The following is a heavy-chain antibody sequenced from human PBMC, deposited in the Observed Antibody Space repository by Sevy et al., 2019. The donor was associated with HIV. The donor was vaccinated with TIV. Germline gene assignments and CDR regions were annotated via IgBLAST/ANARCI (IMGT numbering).Heavy chain of an antibody. CDR3: ATAIWCSGDNCYHWFFDL. CDR2: IKTKTDGETT. V-gene: IGHV3-15*01. J-gene: IGHJ2*01. Sequence: GGSLRLSCAASGFTFSNAWMSWVRQAPGKGLEWVGRIKTKTDGETTDYAAPVKGRFTISRDDSKSTLYLQMNSLKTEDTAVYYCATAIWCSGDNCYHWFFDLWGRGTQVTVSS. D-gene: IGHD2-15*01. CDR1: GFTFSNAW.